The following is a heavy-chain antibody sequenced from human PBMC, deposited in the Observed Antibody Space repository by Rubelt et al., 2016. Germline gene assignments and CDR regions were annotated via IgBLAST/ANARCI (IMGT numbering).Heavy chain of an antibody. CDR2: IYHSGST. CDR3: ARVNRDYFDY. J-gene: IGHJ4*02. Sequence: QLQLQESGPGLVKPSETLSLTCSVSGGSISSGNYYWGWIRQPPGKGLEWIGEIYHSGSTNYNPSLKSRVTISVDKSKNQFSLWLTAVTAADTAVYYGARVNRDYFDYWGQGTLVTVSS. V-gene: IGHV4-39*07. CDR1: GGSISSGNYY.